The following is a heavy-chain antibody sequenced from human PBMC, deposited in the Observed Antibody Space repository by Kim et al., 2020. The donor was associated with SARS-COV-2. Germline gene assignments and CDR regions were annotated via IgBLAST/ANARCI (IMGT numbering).Heavy chain of an antibody. V-gene: IGHV3-49*03. D-gene: IGHD3-10*01. CDR1: GFTFGDYT. CDR3: TRAGFLWFGGAY. J-gene: IGHJ4*02. Sequence: GGSLRLSCAASGFTFGDYTMSWFRQAPGKGLEWVGLIRVKNYGGTAEYAASVKGRFTISRDDSKSIAYLQMNNLKTDDSGMYYCTRAGFLWFGGAYWGQGPLVTVSS. CDR2: IRVKNYGGTA.